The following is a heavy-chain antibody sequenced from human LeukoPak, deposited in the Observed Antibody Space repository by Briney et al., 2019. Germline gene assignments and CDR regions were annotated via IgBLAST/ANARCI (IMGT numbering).Heavy chain of an antibody. J-gene: IGHJ5*02. Sequence: ASVKVSCKASGYTFTSYDINWVRQATGQGLEWMGWMNPNSGNTGYAQKFQGRVTMTRNTSISTAYMELSSLRSEDTAVYYCARGDPHPIRGPNWFDPWGQGTLVTVSS. V-gene: IGHV1-8*01. CDR2: MNPNSGNT. CDR3: ARGDPHPIRGPNWFDP. CDR1: GYTFTSYD. D-gene: IGHD3-10*01.